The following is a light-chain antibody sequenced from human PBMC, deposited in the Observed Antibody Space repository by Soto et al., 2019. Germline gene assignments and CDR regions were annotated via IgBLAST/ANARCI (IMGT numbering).Light chain of an antibody. CDR1: QSVLYSSNNKNH. J-gene: IGKJ2*01. Sequence: DIVMTQSPDSLAVSLGERATTNCKSSQSVLYSSNNKNHLAWFQQKPGQPPKLLIYWASTRESGVPDRFSGSGSGTDFTLTISSVQAEDVAVYYCQQYYSTPYTFGQGTKLQI. CDR3: QQYYSTPYT. CDR2: WAS. V-gene: IGKV4-1*01.